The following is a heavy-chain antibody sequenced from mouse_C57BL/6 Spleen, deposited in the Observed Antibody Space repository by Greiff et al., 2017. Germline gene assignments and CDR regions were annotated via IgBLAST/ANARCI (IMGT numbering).Heavy chain of an antibody. Sequence: EVQRVESGPGLVKPSQSLSLTCSVTGYSITSGYYWNWIRQFPGNKLEWMGYISYAGSNNYNPSLKNPTSITPDTSKNQFFLRLNALTTEDTATFYGAREGIYYDYAYAMDYWGQGTSATVPS. J-gene: IGHJ4*01. V-gene: IGHV3-6*01. CDR3: AREGIYYDYAYAMDY. D-gene: IGHD2-4*01. CDR2: ISYAGSN. CDR1: GYSITSGYY.